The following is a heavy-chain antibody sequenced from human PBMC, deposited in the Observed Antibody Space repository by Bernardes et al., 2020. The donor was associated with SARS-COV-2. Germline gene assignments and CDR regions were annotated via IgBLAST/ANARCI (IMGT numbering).Heavy chain of an antibody. D-gene: IGHD3-3*01. CDR2: IYRSGQT. CDR1: GYSISSGYY. J-gene: IGHJ4*02. V-gene: IGHV4-38-2*01. Sequence: SETLSLICAVSGYSISSGYYWGWIRQPPGRTLEWIGSIYRSGQTYYNPSLKSRVTISVDMSKNQLSLKLSSVTAADTAVYYCASRPSDYDFWSGYEQPADYFDYWGQGTLVTVSS. CDR3: ASRPSDYDFWSGYEQPADYFDY.